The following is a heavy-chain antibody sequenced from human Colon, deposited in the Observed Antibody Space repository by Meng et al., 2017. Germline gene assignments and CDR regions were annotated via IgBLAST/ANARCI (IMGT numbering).Heavy chain of an antibody. J-gene: IGHJ6*02. CDR1: RFTFSEYA. D-gene: IGHD6-19*01. V-gene: IGHV3-23*01. Sequence: GESLKISCAASRFTFSEYAMSWVRQSPGKGLEWVSTISASGDRTFYADSVKGRFTISRDNSRNRLYLQMKSLRAEDTAVYYCHLLVAGRGVFYFYSGFDVWGQGTTVTVSS. CDR2: ISASGDRT. CDR3: HLLVAGRGVFYFYSGFDV.